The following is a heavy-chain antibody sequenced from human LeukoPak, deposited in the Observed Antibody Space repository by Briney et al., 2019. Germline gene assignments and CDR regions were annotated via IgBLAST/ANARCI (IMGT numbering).Heavy chain of an antibody. Sequence: GGSLRLSCAASGYTFTSYYMHWVRQAPGQGLEWMGIINPSGGSTSYAQKFQGRVTMTSDTSTSTVYMELSILRSEDTAVYYCARDPPRYDILTGYHTLDAFDIWGQGTMVTVSS. CDR2: INPSGGST. CDR1: GYTFTSYY. CDR3: ARDPPRYDILTGYHTLDAFDI. J-gene: IGHJ3*02. V-gene: IGHV1-46*01. D-gene: IGHD3-9*01.